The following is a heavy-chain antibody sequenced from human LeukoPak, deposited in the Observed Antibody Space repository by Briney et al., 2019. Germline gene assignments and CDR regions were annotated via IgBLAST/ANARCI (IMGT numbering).Heavy chain of an antibody. J-gene: IGHJ3*02. V-gene: IGHV4-34*01. CDR2: INHSGST. CDR1: GGSFSGYY. Sequence: SETLSLTCAVYGGSFSGYYWSWIRQPPGKGLEWIGEINHSGSTNYNPSLKSRVTISVDTSKNQFSLKLSSVTAADTAVYYCARERGNDAFDIWGQGTMVTVSS. D-gene: IGHD4-23*01. CDR3: ARERGNDAFDI.